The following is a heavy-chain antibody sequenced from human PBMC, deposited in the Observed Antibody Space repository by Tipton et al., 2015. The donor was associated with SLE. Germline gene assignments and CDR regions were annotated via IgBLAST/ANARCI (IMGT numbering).Heavy chain of an antibody. V-gene: IGHV4-34*01. D-gene: IGHD1-14*01. J-gene: IGHJ4*02. CDR1: GGSFSGYY. CDR3: ARGPSPAGPALYYFDY. Sequence: TLSLTCAVYGGSFSGYYWSWIRQPPGKGLEWIGEINHSGSTNYNPPLKSRVTISVDTSKNQFSLKLSSVTAADTAVYYCARGPSPAGPALYYFDYWGQGTLVTVSS. CDR2: INHSGST.